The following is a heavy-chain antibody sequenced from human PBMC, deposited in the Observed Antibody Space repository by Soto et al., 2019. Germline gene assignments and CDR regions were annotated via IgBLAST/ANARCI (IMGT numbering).Heavy chain of an antibody. CDR3: TTDLAYCGGDCYLSDY. CDR2: IKSKTDGGTT. D-gene: IGHD2-21*02. J-gene: IGHJ4*02. Sequence: GGSLRLSCAASGFTFSNAWMSWVRQAPGKGLEWVGRIKSKTDGGTTDYAAPVKGRFTISRDDSKNTLYLQMNSLKAEDTAVYYCTTDLAYCGGDCYLSDYWGQGTLVTVSS. V-gene: IGHV3-15*01. CDR1: GFTFSNAW.